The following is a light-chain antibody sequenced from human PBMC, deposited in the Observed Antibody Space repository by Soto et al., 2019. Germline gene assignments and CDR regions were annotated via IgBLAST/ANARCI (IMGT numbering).Light chain of an antibody. J-gene: IGKJ1*01. CDR1: QSVDSAF. CDR2: GAS. V-gene: IGKV3-20*01. CDR3: QQYASSLT. Sequence: EMVLTQSPGSLSLSLGERATLSCRASQSVDSAFFAWYQQKPGQPPRLLMYGASRRATGIPDRFSGSGSGTDFTLTIRRLEPEDFAVYYCQQYASSLTFGQGTKVEI.